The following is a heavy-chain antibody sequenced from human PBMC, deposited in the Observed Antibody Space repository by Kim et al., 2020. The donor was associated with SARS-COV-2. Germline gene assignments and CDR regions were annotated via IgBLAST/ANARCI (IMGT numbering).Heavy chain of an antibody. V-gene: IGHV1-3*01. D-gene: IGHD2-2*01. J-gene: IGHJ4*02. Sequence: SQKFQGRVTITRDTSASPAYMELSSLRSEDTALYYCARIMDCSSTSCYDYWGQGTLVTVSS. CDR3: ARIMDCSSTSCYDY.